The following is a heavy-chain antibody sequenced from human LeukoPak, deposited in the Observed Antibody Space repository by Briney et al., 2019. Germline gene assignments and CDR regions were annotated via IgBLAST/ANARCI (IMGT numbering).Heavy chain of an antibody. CDR2: INPNSGGT. D-gene: IGHD1-1*01. CDR1: GYTFTGYY. V-gene: IGHV1-2*02. J-gene: IGHJ3*02. CDR3: ARETGTDAFDI. Sequence: ASVKVSCKASGYTFTGYYMHWVRQAPGQGLEWMGWINPNSGGTNYAQKFQGRVTITADKSTSTAYMELSSLRSEDTAVYYCARETGTDAFDIWGQGTMVTVSS.